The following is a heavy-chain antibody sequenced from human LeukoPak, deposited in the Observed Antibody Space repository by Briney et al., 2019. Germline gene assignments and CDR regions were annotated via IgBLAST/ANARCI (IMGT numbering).Heavy chain of an antibody. CDR3: ARVPVDTAMPFDY. CDR2: VIPIFGTA. J-gene: IGHJ4*02. V-gene: IGHV1-69*05. D-gene: IGHD5-18*01. CDR1: GGTFGSYA. Sequence: SVKVSCKASGGTFGSYAISWVRQAPGQGLEWMGGVIPIFGTANYAQKFQGRVTITTDESTSTAYMELSSLRSEDTAVYYCARVPVDTAMPFDYWGQGTLVTVSS.